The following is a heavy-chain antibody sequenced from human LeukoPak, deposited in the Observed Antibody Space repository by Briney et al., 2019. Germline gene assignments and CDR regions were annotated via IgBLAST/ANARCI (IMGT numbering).Heavy chain of an antibody. D-gene: IGHD6-6*01. J-gene: IGHJ4*02. Sequence: GASVKVSCKASGYTFTSYYMHWVRQAPGQGLEWMGIINPSGSSTSYAQKFQGRVTMNRDPSTGTVYMELSSLRSEDTAVYYCARGVYSSSPEPPFDYWGQGTLVTVSS. CDR2: INPSGSST. CDR3: ARGVYSSSPEPPFDY. CDR1: GYTFTSYY. V-gene: IGHV1-46*01.